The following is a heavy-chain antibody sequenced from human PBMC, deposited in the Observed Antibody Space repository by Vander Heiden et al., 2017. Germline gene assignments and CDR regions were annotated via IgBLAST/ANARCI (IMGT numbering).Heavy chain of an antibody. J-gene: IGHJ5*02. CDR3: AREGDIVVGVAGTSSTGGNWFDP. CDR1: GGSISSSSYY. D-gene: IGHD2-15*01. V-gene: IGHV4-39*01. CDR2: IYYSGST. Sequence: QLQLQESGPGLVKPSETLSLTCTVSGGSISSSSYYWGWIRQPPGKGLEWIGSIYYSGSTYYNPSLKSRVTISVDTSKNQFSLKLSSVTAADTAVYYCAREGDIVVGVAGTSSTGGNWFDPWGQGTLVTVSS.